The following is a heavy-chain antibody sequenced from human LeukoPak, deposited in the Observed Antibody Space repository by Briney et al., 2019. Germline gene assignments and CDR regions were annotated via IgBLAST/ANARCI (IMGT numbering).Heavy chain of an antibody. J-gene: IGHJ4*02. CDR3: ARAEWLQWGNVGYFDY. D-gene: IGHD5-24*01. CDR1: GFTFSSYE. CDR2: LSSSGSTI. Sequence: GGSLRLSCAASGFTFSSYEMNWVRQAPGKGLEWVSYLSSSGSTIYYADSVKGRFTISRDNAKNSLYLQMNSLRAEDTAVYYCARAEWLQWGNVGYFDYWGQGTLVTVSS. V-gene: IGHV3-48*03.